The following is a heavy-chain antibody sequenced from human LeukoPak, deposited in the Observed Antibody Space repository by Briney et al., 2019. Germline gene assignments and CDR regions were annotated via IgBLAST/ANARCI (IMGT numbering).Heavy chain of an antibody. D-gene: IGHD3-22*01. V-gene: IGHV3-30*02. CDR3: AKAGESGYGYTYFDY. CDR1: GFTFSSYG. CDR2: IRYDGSNK. Sequence: GGSLRLSCAASGFTFSSYGMLWVRQAPGKGLEWVAFIRYDGSNKYYADSVKGRFTSSRDNSKNTLYLQMNSLRAEDTAVYYCAKAGESGYGYTYFDYWGQGTLVTVSS. J-gene: IGHJ4*02.